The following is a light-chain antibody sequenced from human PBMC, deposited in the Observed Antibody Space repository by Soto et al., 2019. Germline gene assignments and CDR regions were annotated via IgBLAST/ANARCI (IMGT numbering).Light chain of an antibody. CDR1: HTMSRY. CDR3: HQSHGIPYT. V-gene: IGKV1-39*01. CDR2: AAS. J-gene: IGKJ2*01. Sequence: DIQMTQSPYSLSASVGDRVTITCRASHTMSRYLNWYQQKPWKAPKLLIYAASSLQSGVPSRFSGSGSGTDFTLTISSLQPEDFATYYCHQSHGIPYTFGQGTKLEIK.